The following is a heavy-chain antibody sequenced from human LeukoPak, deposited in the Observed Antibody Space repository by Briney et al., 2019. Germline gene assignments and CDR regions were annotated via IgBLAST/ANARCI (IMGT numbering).Heavy chain of an antibody. CDR2: ISYDGSNK. V-gene: IGHV3-30*18. J-gene: IGHJ3*02. Sequence: PGGSLRLSCAASGFTFSSYGMHWVRQAPGKGLEWVAVISYDGSNKYYADSVKGRFTISRDNSKNTLYLQMNSLRAEDTAVYYCTKDPTVTYDAFDIWGQGTMVTVSS. CDR3: TKDPTVTYDAFDI. D-gene: IGHD4-17*01. CDR1: GFTFSSYG.